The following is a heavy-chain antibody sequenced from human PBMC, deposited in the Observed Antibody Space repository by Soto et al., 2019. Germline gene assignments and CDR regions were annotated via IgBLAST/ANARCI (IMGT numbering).Heavy chain of an antibody. CDR2: IYWNDDK. J-gene: IGHJ4*02. CDR1: GFSLSTSGVG. CDR3: ARLGSQMASFDY. V-gene: IGHV2-5*01. Sequence: QITLKESGPTLVKPTQTLTLTCTFSGFSLSTSGVGVGWIRQPPGKALEWLALIYWNDDKRYSPSLESRLTITKASSKPQVVLTMTNMDPVDTATYYCARLGSQMASFDYWGQGTLVTVSS. D-gene: IGHD3-9*01.